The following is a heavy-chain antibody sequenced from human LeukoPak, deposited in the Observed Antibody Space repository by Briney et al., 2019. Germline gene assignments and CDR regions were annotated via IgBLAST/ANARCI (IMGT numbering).Heavy chain of an antibody. CDR2: INHSGST. D-gene: IGHD3-22*01. CDR1: GGSFSGYY. J-gene: IGHJ4*02. Sequence: SETLSLTCAVYGGSFSGYYWSWIRQPPGKGLEGIGEINHSGSTNYNPSPKSRVTISVDTSKNQFSLKLSSVTAADTAVYYCARRFPRVNPEYYYDSSGYYLDYWGQGTLVTVSS. CDR3: ARRFPRVNPEYYYDSSGYYLDY. V-gene: IGHV4-34*01.